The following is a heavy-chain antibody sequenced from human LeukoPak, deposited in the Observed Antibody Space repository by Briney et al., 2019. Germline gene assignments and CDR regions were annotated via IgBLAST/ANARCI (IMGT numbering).Heavy chain of an antibody. D-gene: IGHD2-2*01. CDR1: GFTFSSYG. CDR2: IWYDGSNK. V-gene: IGHV3-33*01. CDR3: ATLPIGYCSSTGCYSPFDY. J-gene: IGHJ4*02. Sequence: SGGSLRLSCAASGFTFSSYGMHWVRQAPGKGLEWVAVIWYDGSNKYYADSVKGRFTISRDNSKNTLYLQMNSLRAEDTAVYYCATLPIGYCSSTGCYSPFDYWGQGTLVTVSS.